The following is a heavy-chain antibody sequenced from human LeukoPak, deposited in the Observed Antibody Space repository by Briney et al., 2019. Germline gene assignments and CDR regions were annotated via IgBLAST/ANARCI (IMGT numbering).Heavy chain of an antibody. V-gene: IGHV3-21*01. CDR3: ARDWVSHGGEFDY. CDR2: ISSSGYI. D-gene: IGHD4-23*01. J-gene: IGHJ4*02. Sequence: GGSLRLSCAASGFTFNSYNFNWVRQAPGKGLEWVSSISSSGYIYYADSVKGRFTISRDNAKNSLYLQMNSLRVEDTAVYYCARDWVSHGGEFDYWGQGTLVTVPS. CDR1: GFTFNSYN.